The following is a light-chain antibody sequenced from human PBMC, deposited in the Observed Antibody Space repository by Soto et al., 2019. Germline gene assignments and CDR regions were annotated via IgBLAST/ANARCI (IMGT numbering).Light chain of an antibody. CDR2: LEGSGSY. CDR3: ETWDSNIWV. V-gene: IGLV4-60*02. J-gene: IGLJ3*02. Sequence: QSVLTQSSSASAYLGSSVKLTCTLSSGHSSYIIAWHQQQPGKAPRYLMKLEGSGSYNKGSGVPDRFSGSSSGADRYLTISTLRFEDEADYYCETWDSNIWVFGGGTKLTVL. CDR1: SGHSSYI.